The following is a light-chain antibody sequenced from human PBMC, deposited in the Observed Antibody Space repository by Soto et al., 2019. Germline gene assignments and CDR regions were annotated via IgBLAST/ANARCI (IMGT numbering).Light chain of an antibody. CDR2: DVT. Sequence: QSALTQPRSVSGSPGQSVTISCTGTSSDVGTYNFVSWYQQHPGKAPKFMIYDVTKRPSGVPDRFSGSKSGNTASLTISGLXXXXXXDXXXXSYVGSYTSYVFGTGTKLTVL. CDR3: XSYVGSYTSYV. CDR1: SSDVGTYNF. V-gene: IGLV2-11*01. J-gene: IGLJ1*01.